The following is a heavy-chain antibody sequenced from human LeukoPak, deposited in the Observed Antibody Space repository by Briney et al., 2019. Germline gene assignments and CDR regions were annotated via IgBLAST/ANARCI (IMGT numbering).Heavy chain of an antibody. CDR2: ISSSGSTI. V-gene: IGHV3-11*04. CDR1: GFTFSDYY. J-gene: IGHJ2*01. Sequence: PGGSLRLSCAASGFTFSDYYMSWIRQAPGKGLEWVSYISSSGSTIYYADSVKGRFTISRDNAKNSLYLQMNSLRAEDTAVYYCARTPAGGYCSGGSCYPSVGYFDLWGRGTLVTVSS. CDR3: ARTPAGGYCSGGSCYPSVGYFDL. D-gene: IGHD2-15*01.